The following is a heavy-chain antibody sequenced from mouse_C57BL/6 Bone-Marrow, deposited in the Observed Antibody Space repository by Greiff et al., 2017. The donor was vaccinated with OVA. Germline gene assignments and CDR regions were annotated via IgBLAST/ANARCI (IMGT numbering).Heavy chain of an antibody. J-gene: IGHJ3*01. V-gene: IGHV5-17*01. D-gene: IGHD1-1*01. CDR1: GFTFSDYG. Sequence: EVKLVESGGGLVKPGGSLKLSCAASGFTFSDYGMHWVRQAPEKGLEWVAYISSGSSTIYYADTVKGRFTISRDNAKNTLFLQMTSLRSEDTAMYYCAPYYYGSSPWFAYWGQGTLVTVSA. CDR2: ISSGSSTI. CDR3: APYYYGSSPWFAY.